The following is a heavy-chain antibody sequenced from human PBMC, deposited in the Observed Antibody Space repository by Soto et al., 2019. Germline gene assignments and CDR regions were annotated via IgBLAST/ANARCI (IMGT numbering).Heavy chain of an antibody. V-gene: IGHV4-31*03. J-gene: IGHJ5*02. Sequence: QVQLQESGPGLVKPSQTLSLTCTVSGGSISSGGYSWRWLRQHPGKSLEWIGYIYYSGSTYYNPSLKSRLNISVATSKNQFSLKLSSVTAADTAVYYCARSVFPWGQGTLVTVSS. CDR2: IYYSGST. CDR3: ARSVFP. CDR1: GGSISSGGYS.